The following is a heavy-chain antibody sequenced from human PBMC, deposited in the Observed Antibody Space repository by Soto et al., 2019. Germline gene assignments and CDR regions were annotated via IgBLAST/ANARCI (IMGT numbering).Heavy chain of an antibody. D-gene: IGHD3-3*01. V-gene: IGHV4-39*01. Sequence: KPSDTLSLTCTVSGGSISSSSYYWCWIRQPPGKGLEWIGSIYYSGSTYYNPSLKSRVTISVDTSKNQFSLKLSSVTAADTAVYYCSAFGVARTPTFDYWGQGTLVTVSS. CDR3: SAFGVARTPTFDY. CDR1: GGSISSSSYY. CDR2: IYYSGST. J-gene: IGHJ4*02.